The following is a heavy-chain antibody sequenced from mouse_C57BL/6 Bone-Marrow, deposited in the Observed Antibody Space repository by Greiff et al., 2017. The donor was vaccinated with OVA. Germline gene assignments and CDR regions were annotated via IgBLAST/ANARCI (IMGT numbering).Heavy chain of an antibody. CDR3: TRDRGGSPEYFDV. J-gene: IGHJ1*03. CDR2: ISSGGDYI. CDR1: GFTFSSYA. Sequence: EVMLVESGEGLVKPGGSLKLSCAASGFTFSSYAMSWVRQTPGKRLEWVAYISSGGDYIDYADTVQGRFTISRDNARNTLYLQMSSLKSEATAMYYCTRDRGGSPEYFDVWGTGTTVTVSS. V-gene: IGHV5-9-1*02.